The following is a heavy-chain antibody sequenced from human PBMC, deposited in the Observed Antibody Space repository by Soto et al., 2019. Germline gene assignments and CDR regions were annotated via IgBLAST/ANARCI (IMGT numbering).Heavy chain of an antibody. Sequence: ASVKVSCKASGYTFTSYGISWVRQAPGQGLEWMGWISAYNGNTNYAQKLQGRVTMTTDTSTSTADMELRSLRSDDTAVYYCARAPLTDDIVVVVAATPDWDYYYMDVWGKGTTVTVSS. CDR2: ISAYNGNT. J-gene: IGHJ6*03. CDR1: GYTFTSYG. D-gene: IGHD2-15*01. CDR3: ARAPLTDDIVVVVAATPDWDYYYMDV. V-gene: IGHV1-18*01.